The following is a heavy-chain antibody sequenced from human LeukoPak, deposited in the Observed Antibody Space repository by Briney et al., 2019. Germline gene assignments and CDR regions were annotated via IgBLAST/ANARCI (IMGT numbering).Heavy chain of an antibody. Sequence: GGSLRLSCAASGFIFSSSWMSWVRQAPGKGLEWVVNIKEDGSEKYYVDSVKGRFTISRDNAKNSLYLQMNSLRAEDTAVYYCARVLLWPSWGQGTLVTVSS. J-gene: IGHJ5*02. V-gene: IGHV3-7*01. CDR1: GFIFSSSW. CDR3: ARVLLWPS. CDR2: IKEDGSEK. D-gene: IGHD3-10*01.